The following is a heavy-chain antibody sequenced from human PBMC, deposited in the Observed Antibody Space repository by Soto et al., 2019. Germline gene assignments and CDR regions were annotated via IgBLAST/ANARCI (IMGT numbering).Heavy chain of an antibody. Sequence: GGSLRLSCAASGFTFSSYWMHWVRQAPGKGLVWVSRINSDGSSTSYADSVKGRFTISRDNAKNTLYLQMNSLRAEDTAVYYCARGPHLLIVTYGMDVWGQGTTVTVSS. J-gene: IGHJ6*02. CDR2: INSDGSST. D-gene: IGHD2-21*01. CDR3: ARGPHLLIVTYGMDV. CDR1: GFTFSSYW. V-gene: IGHV3-74*01.